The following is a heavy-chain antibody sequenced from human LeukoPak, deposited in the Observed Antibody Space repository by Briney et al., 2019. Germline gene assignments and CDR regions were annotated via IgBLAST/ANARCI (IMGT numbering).Heavy chain of an antibody. J-gene: IGHJ4*02. D-gene: IGHD6-19*01. CDR3: ARGSSYSSGWYPSPDY. Sequence: GGSLRLSCAASGFTFSSYSMNWVRQAPGKGLEWVSSISSSSSYIYYADSVKGRFTISRDNAKNSLYLQMNSLSAEDTAVYYCARGSSYSSGWYPSPDYWGQGTLVTVSS. CDR1: GFTFSSYS. V-gene: IGHV3-21*01. CDR2: ISSSSSYI.